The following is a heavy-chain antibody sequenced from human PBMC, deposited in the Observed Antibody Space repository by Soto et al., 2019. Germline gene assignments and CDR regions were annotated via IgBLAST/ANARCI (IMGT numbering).Heavy chain of an antibody. J-gene: IGHJ6*02. V-gene: IGHV3-30*18. CDR2: ISYDGSNK. Sequence: ESGGGVVQPGRSLRLSCAASGFTFSSYGMHWVRQAPGKGLEWVAVISYDGSNKYYADSVKGRFTISRDNSKNTLYLQINSLRAEDTAVYYCAKVIGDSNNLYYYYGMDVWGQGTTVTVSS. CDR1: GFTFSSYG. CDR3: AKVIGDSNNLYYYYGMDV. D-gene: IGHD4-4*01.